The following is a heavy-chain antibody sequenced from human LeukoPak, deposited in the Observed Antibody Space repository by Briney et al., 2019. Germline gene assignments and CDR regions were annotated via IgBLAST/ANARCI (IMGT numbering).Heavy chain of an antibody. V-gene: IGHV3-23*01. D-gene: IGHD3-16*01. Sequence: GGSLGLSCVASGFTFSSYAMNWVRQAPGKGLEWVSAISGSGGSTYYADSVKGRFTISRDNSKNTLYLQMNSLRAEDTAVYYCAKDFRLPWGSFDYWGQGTLVTVSS. CDR1: GFTFSSYA. J-gene: IGHJ4*02. CDR3: AKDFRLPWGSFDY. CDR2: ISGSGGST.